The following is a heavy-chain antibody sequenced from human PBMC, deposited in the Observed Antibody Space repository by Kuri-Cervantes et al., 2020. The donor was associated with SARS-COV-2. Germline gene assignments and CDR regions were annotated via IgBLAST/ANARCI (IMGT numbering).Heavy chain of an antibody. CDR1: GFTFSDYA. D-gene: IGHD1-1*01. CDR3: AKDNSENWRVYWYFNL. V-gene: IGHV3-23*01. J-gene: IGHJ2*01. Sequence: GGSLRLSCAASGFTFSDYAMSWVRQAPGKGLEWFSGISSGGSSTYYPDSVKGRFTISRDNYKNTLYLQMSSLRAEDTAVYYCAKDNSENWRVYWYFNLWGRGTLVTVSS. CDR2: ISSGGSST.